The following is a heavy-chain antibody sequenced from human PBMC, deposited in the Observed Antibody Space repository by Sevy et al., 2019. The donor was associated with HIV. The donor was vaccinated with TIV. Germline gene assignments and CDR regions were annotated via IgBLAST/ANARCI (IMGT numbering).Heavy chain of an antibody. CDR2: ISGSGGST. D-gene: IGHD3-3*01. V-gene: IGHV3-23*01. Sequence: GGSLRLSCAASGFTFSSYAMSWVRQAPGKGLEWVSAISGSGGSTYYADSVKGRFTISRDNSKNTLYLQMNSLRAEDTAVYYCAKENVWRFLVSFFGCFDAWGQGTLVTVSS. J-gene: IGHJ5*02. CDR3: AKENVWRFLVSFFGCFDA. CDR1: GFTFSSYA.